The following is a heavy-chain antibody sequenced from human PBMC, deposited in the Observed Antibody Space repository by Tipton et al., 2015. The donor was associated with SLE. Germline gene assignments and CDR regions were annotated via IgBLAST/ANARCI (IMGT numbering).Heavy chain of an antibody. J-gene: IGHJ4*02. V-gene: IGHV4-31*03. Sequence: TLSLTCTVSGGSISSGGYYWSWIRQHPGKGLEWIGYIYYSGNTYYNPSLKSRVTISVDTSKNQFSLKLSSVTAADTAVYYCARGDYYGPLGGYWGQGTLVTVSS. CDR3: ARGDYYGPLGGY. CDR2: IYYSGNT. CDR1: GGSISSGGYY. D-gene: IGHD3-10*01.